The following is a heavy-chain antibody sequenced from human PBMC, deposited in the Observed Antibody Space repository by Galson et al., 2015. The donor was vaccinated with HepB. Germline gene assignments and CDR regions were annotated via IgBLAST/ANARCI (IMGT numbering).Heavy chain of an antibody. Sequence: SLRLSCAASVFTVSSDYMTWVRQPPGKGLEWVAVIYSGGSTSYADFVKGRFTISRDDSQNTLYLQMNSLRPEYTAVFYCARVAVAGIYLDYWGQGTLVTVSS. D-gene: IGHD6-19*01. CDR1: VFTVSSDY. V-gene: IGHV3-66*02. J-gene: IGHJ4*02. CDR2: IYSGGST. CDR3: ARVAVAGIYLDY.